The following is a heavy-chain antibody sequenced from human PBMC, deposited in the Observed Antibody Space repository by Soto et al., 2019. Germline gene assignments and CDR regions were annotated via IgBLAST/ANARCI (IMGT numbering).Heavy chain of an antibody. J-gene: IGHJ4*02. Sequence: EVQLVESGGGLVKPGGSLRLSCAASGFTFSTYSMNWVRQAPGKGLEWVSYISSSSSTIYYADSVKGRFTISRDNAKNSLYLQMNSLRDEDTAVYYCARPILVGATGYFDYWGQGTLVTVSS. CDR1: GFTFSTYS. CDR3: ARPILVGATGYFDY. D-gene: IGHD1-26*01. V-gene: IGHV3-48*02. CDR2: ISSSSSTI.